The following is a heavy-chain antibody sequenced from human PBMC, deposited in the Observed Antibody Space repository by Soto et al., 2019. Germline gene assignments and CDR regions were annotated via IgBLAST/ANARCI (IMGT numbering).Heavy chain of an antibody. J-gene: IGHJ4*02. V-gene: IGHV3-23*01. CDR2: ISGGGNDR. Sequence: VQLRESGGSLVQPGGSLTLSCAASGFPFSSYAMSWVRQTPERGLEWVAAISGGGNDRYYADFVQGRFTFSRDYARNILYLQMNSLSPADTAMYFCARSLFMVAHDSEPFDYWGQGTLVTVSS. D-gene: IGHD3-22*01. CDR1: GFPFSSYA. CDR3: ARSLFMVAHDSEPFDY.